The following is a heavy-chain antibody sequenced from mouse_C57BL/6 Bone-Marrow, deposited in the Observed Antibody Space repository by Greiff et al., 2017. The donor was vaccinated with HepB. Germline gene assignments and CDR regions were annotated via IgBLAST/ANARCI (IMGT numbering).Heavy chain of an antibody. CDR3: ARDDYLSS. CDR2: FTMYSDAT. D-gene: IGHD2-4*01. Sequence: LQQSGAELVRPGSSVKLSCKDSYFAFMACSMHWVKQRPGHGLEWIGSFTMYSDATEYSENFKGKATLTANTSSSTAYMELSSLTSEDAAVYYCARDDYLSSWGQGTLVTVSA. J-gene: IGHJ3*02. CDR1: YFAFMACS. V-gene: IGHV1-49*01.